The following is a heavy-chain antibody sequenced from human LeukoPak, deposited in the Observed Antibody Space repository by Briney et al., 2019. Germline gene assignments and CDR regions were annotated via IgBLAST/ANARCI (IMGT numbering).Heavy chain of an antibody. D-gene: IGHD4-17*01. J-gene: IGHJ4*02. V-gene: IGHV1-3*01. CDR2: INAGNGNT. CDR3: ARLGDYGETFDY. CDR1: GYTFTSYA. Sequence: PGGSLRLSCAASGYTFTSYAMHWVRQAPGQRLEWMGWINAGNGNTKYSQKFQGRVTITRDTSASTAYMELSSLRSEDTAVYYCARLGDYGETFDYWGQGTLVTVSS.